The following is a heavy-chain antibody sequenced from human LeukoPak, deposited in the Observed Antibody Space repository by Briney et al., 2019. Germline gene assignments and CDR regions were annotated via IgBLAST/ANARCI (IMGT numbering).Heavy chain of an antibody. Sequence: GGPLRLSCAASGFTFSSFGMSWVRPAPGKGLEWVANIKQDGSEKYYVDSVKGRCTISRDSAKNSLYLQMNSLRAEDTAVYYCARDRRGVGYRPQYYYYYYMDVWGKGTTVTVSS. J-gene: IGHJ6*03. CDR2: IKQDGSEK. CDR3: ARDRRGVGYRPQYYYYYYMDV. V-gene: IGHV3-7*01. D-gene: IGHD5-24*01. CDR1: GFTFSSFG.